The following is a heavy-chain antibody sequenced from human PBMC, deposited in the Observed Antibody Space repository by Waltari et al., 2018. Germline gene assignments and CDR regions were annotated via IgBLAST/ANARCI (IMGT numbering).Heavy chain of an antibody. J-gene: IGHJ2*01. CDR1: GGSISSSSYY. CDR3: ARQRVMVYAIIWYFDL. CDR2: IYYSGST. D-gene: IGHD2-8*01. V-gene: IGHV4-39*01. Sequence: QLQLQESGPGLVKPSETLSLTCTVSGGSISSSSYYWGWIRQPPGKGLEWIGSIYYSGSTYYNPSLKSRVTISVDTSKNQFSLKLSSVTAADTAVYYCARQRVMVYAIIWYFDLWGRGTLVTVSS.